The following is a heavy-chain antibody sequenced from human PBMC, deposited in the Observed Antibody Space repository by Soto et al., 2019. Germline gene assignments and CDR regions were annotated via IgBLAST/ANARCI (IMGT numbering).Heavy chain of an antibody. CDR2: ISSSSSYI. CDR1: GFTFSSYS. D-gene: IGHD6-13*01. Sequence: PGGSLRLSCAASGFTFSSYSMNWVRQAPGKGLEWVSSISSSSSYIYYADSVKGRFTISRDNAKNSLYLQMNSLRAEDTAVYYCASSSLMLRYSSSWYPPHNWFDPWGQGTLVTVSS. CDR3: ASSSLMLRYSSSWYPPHNWFDP. V-gene: IGHV3-21*01. J-gene: IGHJ5*02.